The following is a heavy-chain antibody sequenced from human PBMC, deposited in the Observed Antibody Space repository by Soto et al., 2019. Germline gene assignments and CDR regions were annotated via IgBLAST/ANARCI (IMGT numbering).Heavy chain of an antibody. J-gene: IGHJ4*02. CDR2: INDNGGNI. V-gene: IGHV3-23*01. CDR1: GFSFSSHA. Sequence: EVQLLESGGGLVQPGESLRLSCAASGFSFSSHAMSWVRQAPGKGLEWVSGINDNGGNIYYADSVKCRFTISRDNSKNTVYLQMNSLRGEDTAVFYCATDAWSYYTSWSEDWGQGTLVTVSS. D-gene: IGHD2-2*01. CDR3: ATDAWSYYTSWSED.